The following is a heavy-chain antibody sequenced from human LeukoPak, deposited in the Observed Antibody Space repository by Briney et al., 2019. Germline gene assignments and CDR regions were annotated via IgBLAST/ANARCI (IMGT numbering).Heavy chain of an antibody. CDR2: IRSDGGNK. Sequence: GRSLRLSCAASGFTFSTYAMHGVRQARGKGLEWMALIRSDGGNKYYTDCVKGRFTMSRDNSKKTLYLQMNGRRVEGTAVYSCAKGLHSGRYLDALDIWGQGTMVTVFS. V-gene: IGHV3-30*02. CDR1: GFTFSTYA. CDR3: AKGLHSGRYLDALDI. D-gene: IGHD1-26*01. J-gene: IGHJ3*02.